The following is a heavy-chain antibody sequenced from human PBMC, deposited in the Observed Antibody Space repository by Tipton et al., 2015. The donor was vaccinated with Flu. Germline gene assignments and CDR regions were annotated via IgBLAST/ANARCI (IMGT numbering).Heavy chain of an antibody. CDR1: GYSIRSSNYY. V-gene: IGHV4-61*01. J-gene: IGHJ2*01. CDR2: VYYRGST. CDR3: ARTACGGDCYSADPPDWYFDL. D-gene: IGHD2-21*02. Sequence: LRLSCAVSGYSIRSSNYYWGWIRQPPGKGLEWIGYVYYRGSTNQKPSLKSRATMSVDTSKNQLYLNLRSLTAADTAVYYCARTACGGDCYSADPPDWYFDLWGRGTLVTVSS.